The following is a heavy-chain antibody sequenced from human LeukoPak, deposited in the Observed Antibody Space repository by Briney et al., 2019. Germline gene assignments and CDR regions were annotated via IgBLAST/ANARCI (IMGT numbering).Heavy chain of an antibody. CDR2: ISWNSGSI. CDR3: AKDLLIAARTSDAFDI. J-gene: IGHJ3*02. Sequence: GGSLRLSCAASGFTFDDYAMHWVRQAPGKGLEWVSGISWNSGSIGYADSVKGRFTISRDNAKNSLYLQMNSLRAEDTALYYCAKDLLIAARTSDAFDIWGQGTMVTVSS. CDR1: GFTFDDYA. D-gene: IGHD6-6*01. V-gene: IGHV3-9*01.